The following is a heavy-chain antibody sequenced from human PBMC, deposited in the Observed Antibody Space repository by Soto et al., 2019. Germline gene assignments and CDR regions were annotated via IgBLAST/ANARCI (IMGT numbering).Heavy chain of an antibody. D-gene: IGHD3-16*01. CDR2: IYYSGST. Sequence: QVQLQESGPGLVKPSETLSLTCTVSGGSISSYYWSWIRQPPGKGLEWIGYIYYSGSTNYNPSLKSRGTVSVDTSNNQYSLKLSSVTAADTAVYYCARRYGGSFGYWGQGTLVTVSS. CDR3: ARRYGGSFGY. V-gene: IGHV4-59*01. J-gene: IGHJ4*02. CDR1: GGSISSYY.